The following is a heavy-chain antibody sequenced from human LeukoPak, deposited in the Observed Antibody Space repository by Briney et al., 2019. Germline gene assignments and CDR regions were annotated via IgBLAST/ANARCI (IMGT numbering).Heavy chain of an antibody. CDR2: ISWDGGST. V-gene: IGHV3-43D*03. Sequence: GGSLRLSCAASGFTFGTYDMHWVRQAPGKGLEWVSLISWDGGSTYYADSVKGRFTISRDNSKNSLYLQMNSLRAEDTALYYCAKDVGNRKDYMDVWGKGTTVTVSS. CDR1: GFTFGTYD. CDR3: AKDVGNRKDYMDV. D-gene: IGHD1-14*01. J-gene: IGHJ6*03.